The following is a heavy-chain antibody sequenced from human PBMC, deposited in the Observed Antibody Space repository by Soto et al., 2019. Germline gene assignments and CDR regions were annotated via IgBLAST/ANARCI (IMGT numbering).Heavy chain of an antibody. CDR2: MYYSGST. CDR3: ASFFYGDYGEGFDF. J-gene: IGHJ4*02. V-gene: IGHV4-39*07. CDR1: GGSISSSSYY. Sequence: SETLSLTCTVSGGSISSSSYYWGWIRQPPGKGLEWIGSMYYSGSTFYNPSLKSRVTISVDTSKNQLSLKLSSVTAADTAVYYCASFFYGDYGEGFDFWGQRTQVTGSS. D-gene: IGHD4-17*01.